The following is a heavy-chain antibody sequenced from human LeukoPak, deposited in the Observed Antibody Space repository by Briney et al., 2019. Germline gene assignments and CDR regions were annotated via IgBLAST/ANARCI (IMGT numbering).Heavy chain of an antibody. Sequence: PGGSLRLSCAASGFTFSSYWMSWVRQAPGKGLEWVSYISSSSSTIYYAGSVKGRFTISRDNAKNSLYLQMNSLRAEDTAVYYCAELGITMIGGVWGKGTTVTISS. J-gene: IGHJ6*04. V-gene: IGHV3-48*01. CDR2: ISSSSSTI. D-gene: IGHD3-10*02. CDR3: AELGITMIGGV. CDR1: GFTFSSYW.